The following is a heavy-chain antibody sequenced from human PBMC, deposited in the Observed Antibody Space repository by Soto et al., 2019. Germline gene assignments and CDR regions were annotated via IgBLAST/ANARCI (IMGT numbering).Heavy chain of an antibody. CDR1: GGSITDYS. J-gene: IGHJ5*02. V-gene: IGHV4-4*07. Sequence: SETLSLTCTVSGGSITDYSWVWIRQPAGKGLEWIGRIFSSGSTNYNPSLKGRITMSLDTSKNQFSLKLNSATATDTAVYFCARDQGVVVTADNWFDTWGQGILVTVSS. D-gene: IGHD2-21*02. CDR2: IFSSGST. CDR3: ARDQGVVVTADNWFDT.